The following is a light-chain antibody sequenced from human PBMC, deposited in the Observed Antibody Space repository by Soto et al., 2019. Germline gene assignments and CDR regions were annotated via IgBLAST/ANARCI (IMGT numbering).Light chain of an antibody. J-gene: IGKJ2*01. V-gene: IGKV1-39*01. CDR2: GGS. CDR3: QQSYDTHYT. CDR1: QSIGSY. Sequence: DIQMTQSPSSLSASVGDRVTITCRASQSIGSYLNWYQQKPGKAPNLLIHGGSILQSGVPPRFSCGRVYRDWTLTISNLQPEDFATYFCQQSYDTHYTFGQGAKVDIK.